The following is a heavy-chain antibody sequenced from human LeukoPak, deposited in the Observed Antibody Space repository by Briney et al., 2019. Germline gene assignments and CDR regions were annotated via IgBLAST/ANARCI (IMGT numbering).Heavy chain of an antibody. Sequence: PSETLSLTCTVSGGSISSYYWSWIRQPPGKGLEWIGYIYYSGSTNYNPPLKSRVTISVDTSKNQFSLKLSSVTAADTAVYYCAREGSPRGYDILTGSYAFDIWGQGTMVTVSS. D-gene: IGHD3-9*01. CDR1: GGSISSYY. J-gene: IGHJ3*02. CDR3: AREGSPRGYDILTGSYAFDI. V-gene: IGHV4-59*01. CDR2: IYYSGST.